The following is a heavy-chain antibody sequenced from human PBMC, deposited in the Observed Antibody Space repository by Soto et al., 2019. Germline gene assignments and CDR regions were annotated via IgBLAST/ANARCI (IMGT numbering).Heavy chain of an antibody. CDR3: AIPSYSSSWYVVPNYYYYGMDV. D-gene: IGHD6-13*01. J-gene: IGHJ6*02. CDR1: GYTFTSYY. CDR2: INPSGGST. V-gene: IGHV1-46*01. Sequence: GASVKVSCKASGYTFTSYYMHWVRQAPGQGLEWMGIINPSGGSTSYAQKFQGRVTMTRDTSTSTVYMELSSLRSEDTAVYYCAIPSYSSSWYVVPNYYYYGMDVWGQGTTVTVSS.